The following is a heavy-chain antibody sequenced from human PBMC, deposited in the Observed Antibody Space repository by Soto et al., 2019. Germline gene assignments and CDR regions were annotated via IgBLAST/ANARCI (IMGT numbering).Heavy chain of an antibody. CDR2: IYYGGST. D-gene: IGHD3-22*01. J-gene: IGHJ3*02. CDR3: GGGDSSGYGDAFEI. CDR1: GGSISRGDYY. Sequence: QVQLQESAPGLVKPSQTLTLTCTVSGGSISRGDYYWRWIRQPPGKGPEWIGYIYYGGSTYYNPSLKSRVTRTVDTSKNQSSLRLCSVHAADTAVYYCGGGDSSGYGDAFEIWGQGTMVTVSS. V-gene: IGHV4-30-4*01.